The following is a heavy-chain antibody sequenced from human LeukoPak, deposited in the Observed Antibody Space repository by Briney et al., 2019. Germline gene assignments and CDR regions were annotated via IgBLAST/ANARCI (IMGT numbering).Heavy chain of an antibody. D-gene: IGHD6-13*01. V-gene: IGHV3-30*03. CDR2: ISYDGTNK. J-gene: IGHJ4*02. Sequence: GGSLRLSCAASGFTFSSYGMHWVRQAPGKGLEWVAVISYDGTNKYYADSVKGRFTISRDNSKNTLYLQMNSLRAEDTAVYYCARIYSSSAVDYWGQGTLVTVSS. CDR1: GFTFSSYG. CDR3: ARIYSSSAVDY.